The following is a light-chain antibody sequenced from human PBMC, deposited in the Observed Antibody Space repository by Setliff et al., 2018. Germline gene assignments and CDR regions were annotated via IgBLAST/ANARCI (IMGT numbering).Light chain of an antibody. Sequence: ALAQPASVSGSPGQSITISCTGTSSDVGVFNYVSWYQQHPGKAPKLMIYDVTSRPSGVSNRFSGSKSGNTASLTISGLQVEDEADYYCSSYKSDSTYVFGTGTKVTVL. CDR2: DVT. J-gene: IGLJ1*01. V-gene: IGLV2-14*03. CDR3: SSYKSDSTYV. CDR1: SSDVGVFNY.